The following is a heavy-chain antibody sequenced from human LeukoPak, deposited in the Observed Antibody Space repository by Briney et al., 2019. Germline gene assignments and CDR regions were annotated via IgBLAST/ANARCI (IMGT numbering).Heavy chain of an antibody. CDR2: ISAYNGNT. Sequence: ASVKVSCKASGYTFTSYDINWVRQAPGQGLEWMGWISAYNGNTNYAQKLQGRVTMTTDTSTSTAYMELRSLRSDDTAVYYCARVGAALLWFGELLKFDPWGQGTLVTVSS. J-gene: IGHJ5*02. CDR1: GYTFTSYD. D-gene: IGHD3-10*01. V-gene: IGHV1-18*01. CDR3: ARVGAALLWFGELLKFDP.